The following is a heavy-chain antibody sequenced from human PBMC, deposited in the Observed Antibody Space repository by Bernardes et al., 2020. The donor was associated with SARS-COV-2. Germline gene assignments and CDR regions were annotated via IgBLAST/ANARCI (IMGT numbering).Heavy chain of an antibody. CDR3: TRHGGRHFDF. D-gene: IGHD2-15*01. V-gene: IGHV4-34*01. CDR1: GGSFSGY. Sequence: SETLSLTCAVYGGSFSGYWSWIRQPPGKGLEWIGEINHSGGTKYHPSLKSRVSISVDTSKNQFSLRLNSVTAADTAVYYCTRHGGRHFDFWDQGTLVTVSS. J-gene: IGHJ4*02. CDR2: INHSGGT.